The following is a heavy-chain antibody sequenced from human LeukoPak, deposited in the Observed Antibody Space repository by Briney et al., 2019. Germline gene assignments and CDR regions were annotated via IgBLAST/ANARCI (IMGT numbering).Heavy chain of an antibody. CDR1: GFTFSTYP. V-gene: IGHV4-34*01. Sequence: GSLRLSCAASGFTFSTYPMSWIRQPPGKGLECIGEINHSGSTNYNPSLQSRVTISVDTSKNQFSLKLSSVTAADTAVYSCARDTYYYDSSGYYYFAYWGQGTLVTVSS. CDR2: INHSGST. CDR3: ARDTYYYDSSGYYYFAY. J-gene: IGHJ4*02. D-gene: IGHD3-22*01.